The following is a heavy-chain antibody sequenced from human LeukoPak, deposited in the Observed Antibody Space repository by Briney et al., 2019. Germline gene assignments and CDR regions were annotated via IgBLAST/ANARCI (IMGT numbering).Heavy chain of an antibody. CDR2: IIPIFGTA. CDR3: ASEPYYCGCDCYYIDD. V-gene: IGHV1-69*13. D-gene: IGHD2-21*02. CDR1: GCTFSSYA. J-gene: IGHJ4*01. Sequence: SVKVSCKASGCTFSSYAISWVRQAPGQGLEWMGGIIPIFGTANYAHKFQGRVTITADEFTSKAYMELGRLRSEDSAVYYCASEPYYCGCDCYYIDDWGQGTMVTVSS.